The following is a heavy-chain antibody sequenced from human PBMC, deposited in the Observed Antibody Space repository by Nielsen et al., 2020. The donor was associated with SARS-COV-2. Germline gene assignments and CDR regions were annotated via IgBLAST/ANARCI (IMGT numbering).Heavy chain of an antibody. CDR1: GYTFTGSY. Sequence: ASVKVSCKASGYTFTGSYVHWVRQAPGQGLEWMGRINLNSGATNYAQKFQGRVTMTRDTSISTAYMEVTRLRSDDTAVYYCARGGSIPARPLDYWGLGTLVTVSS. CDR2: INLNSGAT. V-gene: IGHV1-2*06. J-gene: IGHJ4*02. CDR3: ARGGSIPARPLDY. D-gene: IGHD6-6*01.